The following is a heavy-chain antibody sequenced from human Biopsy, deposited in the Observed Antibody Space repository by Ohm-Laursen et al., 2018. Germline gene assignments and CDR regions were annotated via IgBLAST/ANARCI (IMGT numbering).Heavy chain of an antibody. Sequence: GTLSLTCAVSGGSISSETNYWGWIRQPQGKGLEWIGSIFYGGITYYNPSLKSRVTISVDTSKNQFSLNLSSVTGADTAVYYCARHPTGFWFDPWGQGTRVTVSS. J-gene: IGHJ5*02. V-gene: IGHV4-39*01. CDR2: IFYGGIT. CDR1: GGSISSETNY. CDR3: ARHPTGFWFDP.